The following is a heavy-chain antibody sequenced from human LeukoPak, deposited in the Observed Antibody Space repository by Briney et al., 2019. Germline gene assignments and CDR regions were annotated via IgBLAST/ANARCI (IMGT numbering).Heavy chain of an antibody. J-gene: IGHJ5*02. CDR2: INPNSGGT. CDR1: GYTFTGCY. D-gene: IGHD6-13*01. V-gene: IGHV1-2*02. CDR3: ARELIAAAGNDP. Sequence: ASVKVSCKASGYTFTGCYMHWVRQAPGQGLEWMGWINPNSGGTNYAQKFQGRVTMTRDTSISTAYMELSRLRSDDTAVYYCARELIAAAGNDPWGQGTLVTVSS.